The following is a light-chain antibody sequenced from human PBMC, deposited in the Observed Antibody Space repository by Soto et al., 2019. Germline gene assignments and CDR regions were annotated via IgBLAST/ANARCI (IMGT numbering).Light chain of an antibody. CDR1: SSDVGGYNY. Sequence: QSALTQPPSASGSPGQSVTISCTGTSSDVGGYNYVSWYQQHLGKAPKLMIYEVSKRPSGVPDRFSGSKSGNTASLTVSGLQAEDEADYYCSSYAGSSNYVFGTGTKLTVL. J-gene: IGLJ1*01. CDR3: SSYAGSSNYV. CDR2: EVS. V-gene: IGLV2-8*01.